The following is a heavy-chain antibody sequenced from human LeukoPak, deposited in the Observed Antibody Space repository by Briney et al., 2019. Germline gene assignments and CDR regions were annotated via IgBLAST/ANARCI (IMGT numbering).Heavy chain of an antibody. CDR1: GGTFSSYA. Sequence: SVKVSCKASGGTFSSYAISWVRQAPGQGLEWMGGIIPIFGTANYAQKFQGRVTITADKSTSTAYMELSSLRSEDTAVYYCARETLEDRYMDVWGKGTTVTVSS. CDR3: ARETLEDRYMDV. CDR2: IIPIFGTA. V-gene: IGHV1-69*06. D-gene: IGHD2-15*01. J-gene: IGHJ6*03.